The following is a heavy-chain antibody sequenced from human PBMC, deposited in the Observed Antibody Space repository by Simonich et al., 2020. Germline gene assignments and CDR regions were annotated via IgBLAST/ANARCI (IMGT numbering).Heavy chain of an antibody. Sequence: QVQLQESGPGLVKPSETLSLTCAVSGYSISSGYYWGWIRQLPGKGLECIGSITHRGHNYYNQSLQMRVTISVDTTKNQCSLKLSSVTAADTAVYYCARVGYSNYYYYGMDVWGQGTTVTVSS. CDR1: GYSISSGYY. D-gene: IGHD6-13*01. V-gene: IGHV4-38-2*01. J-gene: IGHJ6*02. CDR3: ARVGYSNYYYYGMDV. CDR2: ITHRGHN.